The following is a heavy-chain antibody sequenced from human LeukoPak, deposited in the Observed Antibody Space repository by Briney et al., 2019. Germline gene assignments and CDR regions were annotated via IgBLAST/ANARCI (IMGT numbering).Heavy chain of an antibody. CDR2: ISYDGSNK. D-gene: IGHD3-10*01. CDR1: GFTFSSYG. Sequence: PGGSLRLSCAVSGFTFSSYGMHWVRQAPGTGLEGVAVISYDGSNKYYADSVKGRFTISRDNSKNTLYLQMNSLRAEDPAVYYCAKDGYGSGSSNYFDYWGQGTLVTVSS. V-gene: IGHV3-30*18. CDR3: AKDGYGSGSSNYFDY. J-gene: IGHJ4*02.